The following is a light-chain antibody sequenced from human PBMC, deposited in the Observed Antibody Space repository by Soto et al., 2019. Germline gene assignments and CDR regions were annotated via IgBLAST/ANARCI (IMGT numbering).Light chain of an antibody. CDR1: QSVSSSH. V-gene: IGKV3-20*01. CDR2: GAS. CDR3: QQYGTSLWP. Sequence: EIVLTQSPGTLSLSPGERATLSCRASQSVSSSHLAWYQQKPGQAPRLLIYGASNRATGIPDRFSGSGSGTDFTLTISRLEPEDFAVYYFQQYGTSLWPFGQGTKVEIK. J-gene: IGKJ1*01.